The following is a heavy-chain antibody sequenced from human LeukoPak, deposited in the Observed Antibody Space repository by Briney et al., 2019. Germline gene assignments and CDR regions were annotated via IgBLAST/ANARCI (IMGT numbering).Heavy chain of an antibody. D-gene: IGHD6-6*01. Sequence: ASVKVSCKASGYTFTSNCVHWVRQAPGQGLEWMGIINPSGGSTTYAQKFQGRVTMTRDTSTSTVYMELSSLRSEDTAVYYCARDHGSTSKVNWFDPWGQGTLVTVSP. CDR2: INPSGGST. CDR1: GYTFTSNC. V-gene: IGHV1-46*01. CDR3: ARDHGSTSKVNWFDP. J-gene: IGHJ5*02.